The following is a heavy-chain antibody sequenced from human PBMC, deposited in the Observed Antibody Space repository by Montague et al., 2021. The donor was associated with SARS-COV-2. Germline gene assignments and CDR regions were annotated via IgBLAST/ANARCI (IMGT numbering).Heavy chain of an antibody. CDR1: GGSISSRSYY. CDR3: ARVGRQQLVRLSGMDV. J-gene: IGHJ6*02. CDR2: IYYSGST. D-gene: IGHD6-13*01. Sequence: SETLSLTCTVSGGSISSRSYYWGWIRQPPGKGLEWIGSIYYSGSTYYNPSLKSRVTISVETSKNQFSLKLSSVTAADTAVYYCARVGRQQLVRLSGMDVWGQGTTVTVSS. V-gene: IGHV4-39*07.